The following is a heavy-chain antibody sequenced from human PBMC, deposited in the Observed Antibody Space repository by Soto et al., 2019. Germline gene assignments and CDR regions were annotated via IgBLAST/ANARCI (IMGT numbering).Heavy chain of an antibody. Sequence: PGGSLRLSCAASGFTFSSYGMHWVRQAPGKGLEWVAVISYDGSNKYYADSVKGRFTISRDNAHNMVFLQMNSLTDEDSGVYFCARAGDWNYVQDFWGQGTLVTVSS. CDR2: ISYDGSNK. CDR3: ARAGDWNYVQDF. V-gene: IGHV3-30*03. CDR1: GFTFSSYG. D-gene: IGHD1-1*01. J-gene: IGHJ4*02.